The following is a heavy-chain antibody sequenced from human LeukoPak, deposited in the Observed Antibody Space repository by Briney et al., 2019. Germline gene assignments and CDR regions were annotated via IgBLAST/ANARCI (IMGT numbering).Heavy chain of an antibody. CDR3: ASPGLSGGNSFDY. CDR2: ISSTSVYM. CDR1: GFTFNSYT. D-gene: IGHD4-23*01. J-gene: IGHJ4*02. V-gene: IGHV3-21*04. Sequence: GGSLRLSCAASGFTFNSYTMNWVRQAPGKGLEWVSSISSTSVYMYYADSVKGRFTISRDNAKNSLYLQMNSLRAEDTAVYYCASPGLSGGNSFDYWGQGTLVTVSS.